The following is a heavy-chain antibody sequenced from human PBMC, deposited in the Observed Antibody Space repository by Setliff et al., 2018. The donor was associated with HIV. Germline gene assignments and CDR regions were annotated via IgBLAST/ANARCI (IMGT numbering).Heavy chain of an antibody. Sequence: ASVKVSCKASGFSFSRHYIHWVRQAPGQGLEWVGMINPSDGIPSYAQKFQGRVVVTRDTSRSTVYMELSSLRSEDTAVYFCTRAFPPMIPAAFDIWGRGTLVTVSS. CDR1: GFSFSRHY. D-gene: IGHD3-22*01. V-gene: IGHV1-46*01. CDR3: TRAFPPMIPAAFDI. J-gene: IGHJ3*02. CDR2: INPSDGIP.